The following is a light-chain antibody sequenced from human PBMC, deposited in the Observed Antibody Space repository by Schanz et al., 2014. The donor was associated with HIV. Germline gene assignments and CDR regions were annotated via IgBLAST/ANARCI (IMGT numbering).Light chain of an antibody. V-gene: IGLV2-23*01. CDR2: EGS. CDR3: CSYAGNTTWV. CDR1: TSDIGTYDL. Sequence: QSALTQPASVSGSPGQSITISCTGTTSDIGTYDLVSWYQQHPGKAPKLLIYEGSKRPSGVSSRFSGSKSGNTASLTISGXXXEDEADYHCCSYAGNTTWVFGGGTKLTVL. J-gene: IGLJ3*02.